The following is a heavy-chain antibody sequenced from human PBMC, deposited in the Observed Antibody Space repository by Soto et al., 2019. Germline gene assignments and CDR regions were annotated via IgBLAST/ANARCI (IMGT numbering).Heavy chain of an antibody. V-gene: IGHV4-34*01. CDR1: GGSFSGYY. CDR3: ARRSVTSHMWYYYYYMDV. J-gene: IGHJ6*03. Sequence: SETLSLTCAVYGGSFSGYYWSWIRQPPGKGLEWIGEINHSGSTNYNPSLKSRVTISVDTSKNQFSLKLSSVTAADTAVYYCARRSVTSHMWYYYYYMDVWGKGTTVTVSS. D-gene: IGHD4-17*01. CDR2: INHSGST.